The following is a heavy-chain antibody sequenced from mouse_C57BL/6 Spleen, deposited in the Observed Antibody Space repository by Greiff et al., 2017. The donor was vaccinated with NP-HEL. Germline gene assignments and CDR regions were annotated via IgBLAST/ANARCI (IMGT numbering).Heavy chain of an antibody. J-gene: IGHJ2*01. V-gene: IGHV5-9-1*02. CDR3: TRDWDAGYYFDY. CDR2: ISSGGDYI. D-gene: IGHD4-1*01. CDR1: GFTFSSYA. Sequence: EVQRVESGEGLVKPGGSLKLSCAASGFTFSSYAMSWVRQTPEKRLEWVAYISSGGDYIYYADTVKGRFTISRDNARNTLYLQMSSLKSEDTAMYYCTRDWDAGYYFDYWGQGTTLTVSS.